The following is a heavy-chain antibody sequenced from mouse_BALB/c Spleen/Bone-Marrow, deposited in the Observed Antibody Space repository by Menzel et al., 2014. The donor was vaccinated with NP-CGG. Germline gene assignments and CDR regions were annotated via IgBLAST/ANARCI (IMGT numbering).Heavy chain of an antibody. CDR2: INGNGGST. Sequence: EVMLVESGGGLVQPGGSLKLSCAASGFTFSNYGMSWVRQTPDKRLELAATINGNGGSTYYPDSVKGRFTISRDTAKNTLYQQMSSLKSEETAMYYCVRGNYGNYVDYFDFWGQGTTLTVSS. CDR3: VRGNYGNYVDYFDF. CDR1: GFTFSNYG. J-gene: IGHJ2*01. V-gene: IGHV5-6-3*01. D-gene: IGHD2-1*01.